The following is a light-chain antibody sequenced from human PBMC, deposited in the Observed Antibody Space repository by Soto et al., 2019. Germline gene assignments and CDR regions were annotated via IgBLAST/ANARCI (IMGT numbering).Light chain of an antibody. CDR2: SNN. J-gene: IGLJ1*01. Sequence: QSVLTQPPSASGTPGQRVTISCSGSSSNIGSHIVNWYQQLPGTAPKLLIYSNNQRPSGVPDRFSGSKSGTSASLAISGLQSEDEADYYCASWDDSLDGSSFGSGTKVIVL. CDR3: ASWDDSLDGSS. V-gene: IGLV1-44*01. CDR1: SSNIGSHI.